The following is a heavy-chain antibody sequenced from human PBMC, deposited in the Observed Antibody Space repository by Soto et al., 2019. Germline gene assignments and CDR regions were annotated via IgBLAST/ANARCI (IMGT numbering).Heavy chain of an antibody. Sequence: GGSLRLSCAASGFNFGSYWMSLVRQAPGKGLEWLATIKMDASEKKYVDSVKGRFTMSRDNAKNSLYLQMNSLRAEDTAVYYCAKEYGRLDYWGQGTLVTVSS. J-gene: IGHJ4*02. CDR1: GFNFGSYW. CDR2: IKMDASEK. CDR3: AKEYGRLDY. V-gene: IGHV3-7*01. D-gene: IGHD4-17*01.